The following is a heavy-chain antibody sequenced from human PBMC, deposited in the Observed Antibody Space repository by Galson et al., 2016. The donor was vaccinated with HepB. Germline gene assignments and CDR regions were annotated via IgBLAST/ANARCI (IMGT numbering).Heavy chain of an antibody. CDR3: AKWNTAARATYLDF. CDR2: IHNSADVT. V-gene: IGHV3-23*01. D-gene: IGHD1-1*01. CDR1: GFTFSNYA. J-gene: IGHJ4*02. Sequence: SLRLSCAAAGFTFSNYAMSWVRQAPGKGLEWVSVIHNSADVTYYANSVKGRFTISRDNSKNTLYLQMNSLRAEDTAVYYCAKWNTAARATYLDFWGQGSLVTVSS.